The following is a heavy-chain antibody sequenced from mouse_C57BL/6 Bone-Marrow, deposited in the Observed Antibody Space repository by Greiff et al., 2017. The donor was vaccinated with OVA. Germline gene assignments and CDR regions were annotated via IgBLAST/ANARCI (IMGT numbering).Heavy chain of an antibody. V-gene: IGHV5-4*03. J-gene: IGHJ3*01. CDR1: GFTFSSYA. Sequence: EVKLVESGGGLVKPGGSLKLSCAASGFTFSSYAMSWVRQTQEKRLEWVATFSAGGDYTYYPDNVKGRFTISRDNAKNNLYLQMSHLKSEDTAMYYCASTTYWGQGTLVTVSA. CDR2: FSAGGDYT. CDR3: ASTTY.